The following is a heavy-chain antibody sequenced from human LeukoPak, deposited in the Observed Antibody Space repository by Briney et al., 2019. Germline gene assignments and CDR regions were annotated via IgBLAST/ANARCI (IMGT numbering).Heavy chain of an antibody. J-gene: IGHJ6*03. CDR1: GGSFSSYY. V-gene: IGHV4-59*01. CDR3: ARDRGYYDSSGYYSDYYYYYYMDV. Sequence: SETLSLTCAVYGGSFSSYYWSWIRQPPGKGLEWIGYIYYSGSTNYNPSLKSRVTISVDTSKNQFSLKLSSVTAADTAVYYCARDRGYYDSSGYYSDYYYYYYMDVWGKGTTVTISS. CDR2: IYYSGST. D-gene: IGHD3-22*01.